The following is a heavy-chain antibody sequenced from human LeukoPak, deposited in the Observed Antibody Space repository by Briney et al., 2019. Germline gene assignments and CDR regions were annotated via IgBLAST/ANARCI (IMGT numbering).Heavy chain of an antibody. J-gene: IGHJ4*02. CDR3: ARLHPSGPEDH. CDR1: GGSISGRSYS. CDR2: IYASGIA. Sequence: PSETLSLTCTVSGGSISGRSYSWGWIRQPPGKGLEWIGQIYASGIAEYNPSLKSRVTISVDTSKNQFSLMLTSLTAADTAVYHCARLHPSGPEDHWGQGTLVIVSS. V-gene: IGHV4-39*01. D-gene: IGHD6-19*01.